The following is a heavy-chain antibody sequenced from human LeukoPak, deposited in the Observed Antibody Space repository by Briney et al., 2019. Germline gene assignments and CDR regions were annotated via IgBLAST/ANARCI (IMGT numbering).Heavy chain of an antibody. CDR2: ISSSSSYI. V-gene: IGHV3-21*01. CDR1: GFTFSSYS. J-gene: IGHJ4*02. CDR3: AREDGYCSGGNCYSYFDS. D-gene: IGHD2-15*01. Sequence: GGSLRLSCAASGFTFSSYSMNWVRQAPGKGLEWVSSISSSSSYIYYADSVKGRFTISRDNAKNSLYLQMNSLRAEDTAVYYCAREDGYCSGGNCYSYFDSWGQGTLVTVSS.